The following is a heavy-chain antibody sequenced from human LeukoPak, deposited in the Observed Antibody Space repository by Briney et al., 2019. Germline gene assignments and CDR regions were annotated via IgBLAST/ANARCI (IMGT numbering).Heavy chain of an antibody. CDR3: ARDRIVSSALDI. CDR2: ISYTGST. V-gene: IGHV4-61*01. J-gene: IGHJ3*02. D-gene: IGHD5/OR15-5a*01. CDR1: GGSVSSGSCY. Sequence: SETLSLTCTVSGGSVSSGSCYWSWIRQPPGKGLEWIGYISYTGSTNYNPSLKSRITISVDTSKNQFALKLSSVTAADTAVYYCARDRIVSSALDIWGQGTMVTVSS.